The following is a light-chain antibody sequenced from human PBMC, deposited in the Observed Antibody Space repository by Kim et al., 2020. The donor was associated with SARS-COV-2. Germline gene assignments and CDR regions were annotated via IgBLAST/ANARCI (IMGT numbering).Light chain of an antibody. CDR2: GKN. V-gene: IGLV3-19*01. J-gene: IGLJ2*01. CDR1: SLRGYY. Sequence: SSELTQDPAVSVALVQTVRITCQGDSLRGYYASWYQQKPGQAPVVVIYGKNNRPSGIPDRFSGSSSGNTASLTITGAQAEDEADYYCNSRDSSGNHPVVFGGGTQLTVL. CDR3: NSRDSSGNHPVV.